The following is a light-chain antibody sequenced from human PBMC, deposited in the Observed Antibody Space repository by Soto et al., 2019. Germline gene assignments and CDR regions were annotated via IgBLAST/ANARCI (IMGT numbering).Light chain of an antibody. V-gene: IGKV3-11*01. Sequence: EIVLTQSSATLSLSPGERATLSCRASQSVTSNAVAWYKQKPGQAPRLLIYGVSSRATGIPDRFSGSGSGTDFTHTISSREPEDFAVYYCQQRSKWPLTFGGGTKVEIK. CDR1: QSVTSN. CDR3: QQRSKWPLT. CDR2: GVS. J-gene: IGKJ4*01.